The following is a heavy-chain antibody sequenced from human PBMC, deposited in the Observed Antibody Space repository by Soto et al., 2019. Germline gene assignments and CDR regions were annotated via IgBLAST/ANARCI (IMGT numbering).Heavy chain of an antibody. CDR1: GFSLSTSGVG. Sequence: QITLKESGPTLVKPTQTLTLTCTFSGFSLSTSGVGVGWIRQPPGKALEWLALIYWDDDKRYSPSLKSRLTITKDTSKNQVVLPRTNMDPVDTAKYYCAHRRGGRWFGEYRFDPWGQGTLVTVSS. D-gene: IGHD3-10*01. CDR2: IYWDDDK. CDR3: AHRRGGRWFGEYRFDP. V-gene: IGHV2-5*02. J-gene: IGHJ5*02.